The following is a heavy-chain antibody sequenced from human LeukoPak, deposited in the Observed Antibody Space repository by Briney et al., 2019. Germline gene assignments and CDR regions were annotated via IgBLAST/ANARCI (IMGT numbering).Heavy chain of an antibody. CDR2: IIPILGIA. CDR1: GGTFSSYA. J-gene: IGHJ4*02. Sequence: SVKVSCKASGGTFSSYAISWVRQAPGQGLGWMGRIIPILGIANYAQKFQGRVTITADKSTSTAYMELSSLRSEDTAVYYCARGQSPQEGYCSGGSCGVDYWGQGTLVTVSS. D-gene: IGHD2-15*01. V-gene: IGHV1-69*04. CDR3: ARGQSPQEGYCSGGSCGVDY.